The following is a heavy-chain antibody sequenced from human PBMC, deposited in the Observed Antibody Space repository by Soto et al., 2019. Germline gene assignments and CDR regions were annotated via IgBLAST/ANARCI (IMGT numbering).Heavy chain of an antibody. D-gene: IGHD1-26*01. V-gene: IGHV4-30-4*01. Sequence: SETLSLTCTVSGGSISSGDYYWSWIRQPPGKGPEWIGYIYYSGSTYYNPSLKSRVTISVDTSKNQFSLKLSSVTAADTAVYYCARSRVGATGYYGMDVWGQGTTVTVSS. J-gene: IGHJ6*02. CDR2: IYYSGST. CDR1: GGSISSGDYY. CDR3: ARSRVGATGYYGMDV.